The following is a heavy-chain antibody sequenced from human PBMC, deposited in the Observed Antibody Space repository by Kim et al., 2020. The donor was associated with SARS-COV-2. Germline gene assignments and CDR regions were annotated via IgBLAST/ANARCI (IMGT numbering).Heavy chain of an antibody. J-gene: IGHJ2*01. D-gene: IGHD3-22*01. Sequence: GGSLRLSCAASGFTVSSNYMSWVRQAPGKGLEWVSVIYSGGSTYYADSVKGRFTISRDNSKNTLYLQMNSLRAEDTAVYYCARDRSGRNPRSGYGYWYFDLWGRGTLVTVSS. CDR3: ARDRSGRNPRSGYGYWYFDL. CDR1: GFTVSSNY. CDR2: IYSGGST. V-gene: IGHV3-53*01.